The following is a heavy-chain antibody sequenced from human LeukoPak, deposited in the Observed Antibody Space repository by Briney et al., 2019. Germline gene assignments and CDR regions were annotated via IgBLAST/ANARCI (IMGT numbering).Heavy chain of an antibody. CDR3: ARSKPIMSYMDV. J-gene: IGHJ6*03. V-gene: IGHV1-8*03. CDR2: MNPNSGNT. Sequence: ASVKVSCKASGYTLTSYDINWVRQATGQGLEWMGWMNPNSGNTGYAQKFQGRVTITRNTSISTAYMELSSLRSEDTAVYYCARSKPIMSYMDVWGKGTTVTVSS. CDR1: GYTLTSYD.